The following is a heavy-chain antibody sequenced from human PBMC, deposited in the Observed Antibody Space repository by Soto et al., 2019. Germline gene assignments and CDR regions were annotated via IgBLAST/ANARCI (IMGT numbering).Heavy chain of an antibody. Sequence: GGSLRLSCAASGFTVSSNYMSWVRQAPGKGLEWVSVIYSGGSTYYADSVKGRFTISRDNSKNTLYLQMNSLRAEDTAVYYCARETHTVDYGDLNYYYGMDVWGQGTTVTVAS. J-gene: IGHJ6*02. CDR2: IYSGGST. D-gene: IGHD4-17*01. V-gene: IGHV3-53*01. CDR3: ARETHTVDYGDLNYYYGMDV. CDR1: GFTVSSNY.